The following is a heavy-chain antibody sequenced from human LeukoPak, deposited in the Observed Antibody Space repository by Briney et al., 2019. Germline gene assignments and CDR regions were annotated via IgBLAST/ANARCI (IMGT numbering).Heavy chain of an antibody. CDR2: IYYSGST. D-gene: IGHD3-9*01. V-gene: IGHV4-39*07. Sequence: SETLSLTCTVSGGSISSSSYYWGWLRQPPGMGLEWIGSIYYSGSTYYNPSLKTRFTISVGTSKNQCSLKLSSVTAADSALYYSARASQTYYDILTRLLYGNYFEDGGQGTRVTVAS. CDR1: GGSISSSSYY. CDR3: ARASQTYYDILTRLLYGNYFED. J-gene: IGHJ4*02.